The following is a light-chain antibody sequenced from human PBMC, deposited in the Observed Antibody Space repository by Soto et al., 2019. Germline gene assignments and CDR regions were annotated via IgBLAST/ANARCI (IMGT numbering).Light chain of an antibody. CDR2: RNN. CDR1: SSNIGSNY. V-gene: IGLV1-47*01. CDR3: AAWDDSLSGVV. J-gene: IGLJ2*01. Sequence: QAVVTQPPSASGTPGQRVTISCSGSSSNIGSNYVYWYQQLPGTAPKLLIYRNNQRPSGVPDRFSGSKSGTSASLAISGLRSEDAADYYCAAWDDSLSGVVFGGGTKLTVL.